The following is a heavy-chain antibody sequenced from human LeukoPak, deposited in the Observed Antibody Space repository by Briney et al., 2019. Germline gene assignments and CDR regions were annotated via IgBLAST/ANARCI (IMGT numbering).Heavy chain of an antibody. CDR2: ISGSGGST. CDR3: AKGSAEYYDFWSGYYSFGYYFDY. J-gene: IGHJ4*02. V-gene: IGHV3-23*01. D-gene: IGHD3-3*01. CDR1: GFTFSSYA. Sequence: PGGSLRLSCAASGFTFSSYAMSWVRQAPGKGLEWVSAISGSGGSTYYADSVKGRFTISTDNSKNTLYLQMNSLRAEDTAVYYCAKGSAEYYDFWSGYYSFGYYFDYWGQGTLVTVSS.